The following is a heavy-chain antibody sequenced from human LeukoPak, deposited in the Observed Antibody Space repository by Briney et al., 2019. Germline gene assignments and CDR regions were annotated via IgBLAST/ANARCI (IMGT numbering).Heavy chain of an antibody. CDR3: ARKATTGPTKAAFDI. Sequence: SDTLSLTCAASGYSISSSNYWAWIRPPPGKGLEWIGHIYYSGGIYYNPSLKSRVTMSVDTSKNQFSLKLSSVTAVDTAVYYCARKATTGPTKAAFDIWGQGTMVTVSS. CDR2: IYYSGGI. D-gene: IGHD4-17*01. V-gene: IGHV4-28*05. CDR1: GYSISSSNY. J-gene: IGHJ3*02.